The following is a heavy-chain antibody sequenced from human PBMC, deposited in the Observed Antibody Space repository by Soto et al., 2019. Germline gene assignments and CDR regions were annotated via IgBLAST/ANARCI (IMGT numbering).Heavy chain of an antibody. Sequence: PGGSLRLSCAASGFTFSSYAMHWVRQAPGKGLEWVAVISYDGSNKYYADSVKGRFTISRDNSKNTLYLQMNSLRAEDTAVYYCAKDLGYCSSTSCPTRDYYYGMDVWGQGTTVTVSS. V-gene: IGHV3-30-3*01. CDR1: GFTFSSYA. CDR3: AKDLGYCSSTSCPTRDYYYGMDV. J-gene: IGHJ6*02. CDR2: ISYDGSNK. D-gene: IGHD2-2*01.